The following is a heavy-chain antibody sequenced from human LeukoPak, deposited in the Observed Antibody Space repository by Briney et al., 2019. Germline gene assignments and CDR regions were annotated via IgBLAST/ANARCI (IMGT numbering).Heavy chain of an antibody. D-gene: IGHD3-3*01. CDR1: GFTFSSYR. V-gene: IGHV3-30*03. CDR3: ARDRLPSHQDDFDY. J-gene: IGHJ4*02. CDR2: MSYDGFTK. Sequence: GGSLRLSCAASGFTFSSYRMKWVRQAPGKGLEWVAVMSYDGFTKYYADSVKGRFTISRDNSKNTLYLQMNSLRPEDTAVYYCARDRLPSHQDDFDYWGQGTLVTVSS.